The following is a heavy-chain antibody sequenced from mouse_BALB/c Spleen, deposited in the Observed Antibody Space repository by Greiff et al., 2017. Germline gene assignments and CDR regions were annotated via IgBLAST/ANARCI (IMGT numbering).Heavy chain of an antibody. Sequence: QVQLQQSGPQLVRPGASVKISCKASGYSFTSYWMHWVKQRPGQGLEWIGMIDPSDSETRLNQKFKDKATLTVDKSSSTAYMQLSSPTSEDSAVYYCASLITTYYAMDYWGQGTSVTVSS. CDR3: ASLITTYYAMDY. CDR2: IDPSDSET. CDR1: GYSFTSYW. D-gene: IGHD2-4*01. V-gene: IGHV1S126*01. J-gene: IGHJ4*01.